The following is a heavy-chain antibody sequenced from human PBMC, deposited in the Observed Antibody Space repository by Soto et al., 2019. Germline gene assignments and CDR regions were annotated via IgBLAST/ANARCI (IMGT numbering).Heavy chain of an antibody. J-gene: IGHJ4*02. Sequence: QVHLVQSGAEVKKPGASVKVSCKASGYTFTSYGITWVRQAPGQGLEWMGWISAHNGNTDYAQKLQGRVIVTRDTPTSRADIERMGLISDDTAVTYCARGRHGGYCRQGALVTV. CDR2: ISAHNGNT. V-gene: IGHV1-18*01. CDR1: GYTFTSYG. CDR3: ARGRHGGY.